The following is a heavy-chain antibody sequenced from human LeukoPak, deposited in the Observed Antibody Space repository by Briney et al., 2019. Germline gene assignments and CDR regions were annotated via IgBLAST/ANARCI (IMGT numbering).Heavy chain of an antibody. V-gene: IGHV4-59*01. CDR3: ARVVPVAFGYYFDY. CDR2: IYYSGST. J-gene: IGHJ4*02. Sequence: SETLSLTCTVSGGSISSYYWSWIRQPPGKGLEWIGYIYYSGSTNYNPSLKSRVTISVDTSKNQFSLKLSSVTAADTAVYYCARVVPVAFGYYFDYWGQGTLVTVSS. D-gene: IGHD2-2*01. CDR1: GGSISSYY.